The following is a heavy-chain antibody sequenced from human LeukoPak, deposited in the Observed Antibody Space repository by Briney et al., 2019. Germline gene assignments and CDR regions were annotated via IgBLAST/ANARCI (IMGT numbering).Heavy chain of an antibody. V-gene: IGHV4-61*02. D-gene: IGHD3-22*01. Sequence: SETLSLTCTVSGGSISSGSYYWSWIRQPAGKGLEWIGRIYTSGSTNYNPSLKSRVTISVDTSKNQFSLKLSSVTAADTAVYYCARDGTYYYDGSGYLIRANGAFDIWGQGTMVTVSS. J-gene: IGHJ3*02. CDR1: GGSISSGSYY. CDR2: IYTSGST. CDR3: ARDGTYYYDGSGYLIRANGAFDI.